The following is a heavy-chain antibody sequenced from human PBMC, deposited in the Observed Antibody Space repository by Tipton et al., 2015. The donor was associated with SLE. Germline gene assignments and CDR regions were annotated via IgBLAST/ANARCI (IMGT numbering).Heavy chain of an antibody. CDR3: ARIRLYYFDY. D-gene: IGHD2/OR15-2a*01. CDR2: IYHSGST. Sequence: TLSLTCAVYGGSFSGYYWSWIRQPPGKGLEWIGSIYHSGSTYYNPSLKSRVTISVDTSKNQFSLKLSSVTAADTAVYYCARIRLYYFDYWGQGTLVTVSS. J-gene: IGHJ4*02. V-gene: IGHV4-34*01. CDR1: GGSFSGYY.